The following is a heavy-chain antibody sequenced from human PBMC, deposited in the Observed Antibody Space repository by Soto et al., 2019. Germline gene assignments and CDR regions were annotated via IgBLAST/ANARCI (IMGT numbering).Heavy chain of an antibody. CDR2: ISRGGDIT. CDR3: SKWSGFGDA. Sequence: GGSLRLSCVASGFDFSSNSMTWARQAPGKGLEWVGGISRGGDITFYRDSVKGRFTTSRDISKNTLFLQMNSLRVEDTATYFCSKWSGFGDAWGQGTLVTVSS. V-gene: IGHV3-23*01. CDR1: GFDFSSNS. J-gene: IGHJ5*02. D-gene: IGHD2-15*01.